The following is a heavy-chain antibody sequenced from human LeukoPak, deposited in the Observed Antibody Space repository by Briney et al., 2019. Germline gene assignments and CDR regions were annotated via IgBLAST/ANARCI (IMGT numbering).Heavy chain of an antibody. J-gene: IGHJ4*02. CDR3: ARAKSVGPASLFDY. CDR1: GGIFSSHA. D-gene: IGHD1-26*01. Sequence: SVKVSCKASGGIFSSHAISWVRQAPGQGLEWMGAIIPIFGTAHYAQKFQGRVTITADESTSTAYMELSRLISEDTAVYYCARAKSVGPASLFDYWGQGTLVTVSS. V-gene: IGHV1-69*01. CDR2: IIPIFGTA.